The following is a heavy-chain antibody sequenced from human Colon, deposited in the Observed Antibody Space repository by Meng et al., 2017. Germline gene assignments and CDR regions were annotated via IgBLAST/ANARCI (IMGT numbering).Heavy chain of an antibody. CDR1: GDSVNNRTYY. CDR2: VYYDGTT. Sequence: QVELQEAGPGLGRPSETLSLTCTVSGDSVNNRTYYWPWIRQPPEKGLEWIGYVYYDGTTNYNPFLVSLLTMSIDTSKNQFSLKLSSVNAADTAVYYCARDWGSGTHYWGQGTLVTVSS. CDR3: ARDWGSGTHY. D-gene: IGHD3-10*01. V-gene: IGHV4-61*01. J-gene: IGHJ4*02.